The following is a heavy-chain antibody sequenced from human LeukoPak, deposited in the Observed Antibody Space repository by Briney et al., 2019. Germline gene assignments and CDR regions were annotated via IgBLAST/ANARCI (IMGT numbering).Heavy chain of an antibody. CDR2: TYYRSKWYN. CDR3: ARESPGFMGSGGFDP. D-gene: IGHD3-10*01. Sequence: SQTLSLTCAISGDSVSSNSAAGNWIRQSPSRGLEWLGRTYYRSKWYNDYAVSVKSRITINPDTSKNQFSLQLNSVTPEDTAVYYRARESPGFMGSGGFDPWGQGTLVTVSS. J-gene: IGHJ5*02. V-gene: IGHV6-1*01. CDR1: GDSVSSNSAA.